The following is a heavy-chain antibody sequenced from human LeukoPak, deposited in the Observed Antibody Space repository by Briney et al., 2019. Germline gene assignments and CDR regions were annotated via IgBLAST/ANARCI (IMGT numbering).Heavy chain of an antibody. CDR3: AKSSGWYVNYFDY. D-gene: IGHD6-19*01. J-gene: IGHJ4*02. Sequence: GGSLRLSCAASGFSFSSYEMHWVRQAPGKGLEWVSYISSSGSTIYYADSVKGRLTISRDNAKNSLYLQMNSLRAEDTAVYYCAKSSGWYVNYFDYWGQGTLVTVSS. CDR2: ISSSGSTI. V-gene: IGHV3-48*03. CDR1: GFSFSSYE.